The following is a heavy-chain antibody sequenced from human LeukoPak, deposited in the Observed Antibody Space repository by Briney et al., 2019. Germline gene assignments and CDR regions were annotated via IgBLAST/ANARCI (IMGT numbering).Heavy chain of an antibody. CDR3: ARGGYYYDSSGYSS. CDR1: GGSISSYY. Sequence: SETLSLTCTVSGGSISSYYWSWIRQPPGKGLEWIGYIYYSGSTNYNPSLKSRVTISVDTSKNQFSLKLSSVTAADTAVYYCARGGYYYDSSGYSSWGQGTLVTVSS. D-gene: IGHD3-22*01. V-gene: IGHV4-59*08. CDR2: IYYSGST. J-gene: IGHJ5*02.